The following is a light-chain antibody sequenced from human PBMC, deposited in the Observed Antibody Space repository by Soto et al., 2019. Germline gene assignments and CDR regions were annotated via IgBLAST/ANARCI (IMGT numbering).Light chain of an antibody. J-gene: IGLJ7*01. V-gene: IGLV2-11*01. CDR3: CSYAGSSWI. CDR1: NSDVGHYNY. Sequence: QYALTQTRSVSGSPGQSVTISCTGTNSDVGHYNYVSWYQQHPGKAPKLIIFDVDKRPSGVPDRFSGSKSGNTASLTISGLQAEDEADYYCCSYAGSSWIFGGGTQLTVL. CDR2: DVD.